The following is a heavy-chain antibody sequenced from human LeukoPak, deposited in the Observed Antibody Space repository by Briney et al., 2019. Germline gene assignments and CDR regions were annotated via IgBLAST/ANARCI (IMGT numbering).Heavy chain of an antibody. J-gene: IGHJ4*02. V-gene: IGHV3-30-3*01. CDR2: ISYDGSNK. CDR1: GFTFSNYA. CDR3: ARGGFGGYVIDY. D-gene: IGHD5-12*01. Sequence: PGGSLRLSCAASGFTFSNYAMHWVRQAPGKGLEGVAIISYDGSNKYYADSVKGRFTISRDDSKNTLYLQMNSLRSEDTAVYYCARGGFGGYVIDYWGQGTLVIVSS.